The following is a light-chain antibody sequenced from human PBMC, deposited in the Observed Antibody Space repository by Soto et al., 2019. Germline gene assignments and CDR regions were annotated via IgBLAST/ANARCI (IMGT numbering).Light chain of an antibody. CDR1: SGSVSTSYY. CDR2: STN. V-gene: IGLV8-61*01. J-gene: IGLJ3*02. CDR3: VLYMGSGPWV. Sequence: QAVVTQEPSFSVSPGGTVTLTCGLSSGSVSTSYYPSWYQQTPGQAPRTLIYSTNTRSSGVPDRFSGSILGNKAALTITGAQADDESVYYCVLYMGSGPWVFGGGTKVTVL.